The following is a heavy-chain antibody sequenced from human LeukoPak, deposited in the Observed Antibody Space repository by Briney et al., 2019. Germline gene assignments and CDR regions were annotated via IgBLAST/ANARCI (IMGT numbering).Heavy chain of an antibody. CDR3: ARDGSDYYFDY. Sequence: PGGSLRLSCAASGFTFSSYGMHWVRQAPGKGLEWVAVIWYDGSNKYYADSVKGRFTNSRDNSKNTLYLQMNSLRAEDTAVYYCARDGSDYYFDYWGQGTLVTVSS. V-gene: IGHV3-33*01. CDR2: IWYDGSNK. J-gene: IGHJ4*02. CDR1: GFTFSSYG. D-gene: IGHD2-21*02.